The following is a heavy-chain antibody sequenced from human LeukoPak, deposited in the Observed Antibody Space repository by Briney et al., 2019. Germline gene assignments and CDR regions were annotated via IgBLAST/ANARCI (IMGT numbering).Heavy chain of an antibody. CDR3: ASSSYGSGSYHPAEDY. CDR2: IYHSGST. D-gene: IGHD3-10*01. CDR1: GGSISSSNW. Sequence: SGTLSLTCAVSGGSISSSNWWSWARQPPGKGLEWIGEIYHSGSTNYNPSLKSRVTISVDKSKNQFSLKLSSVTAADTAVYYCASSSYGSGSYHPAEDYWGQGTLVTVSS. V-gene: IGHV4-4*02. J-gene: IGHJ4*02.